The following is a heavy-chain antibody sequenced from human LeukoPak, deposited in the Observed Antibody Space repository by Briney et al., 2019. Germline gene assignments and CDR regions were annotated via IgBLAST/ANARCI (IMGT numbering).Heavy chain of an antibody. D-gene: IGHD3-10*01. CDR2: IIPIFGTA. V-gene: IGHV1-69*06. J-gene: IGHJ4*02. CDR1: GGTFSSYA. Sequence: ASVKVSCKVSGGTFSSYAISWVRQAPGQGLEWMGGIIPIFGTANYAQKFQGRVTITADKSTSTAYMELSSLRSEDTAVYYCAREGGRRYGSGSDFDYWGQGTLVTVSS. CDR3: AREGGRRYGSGSDFDY.